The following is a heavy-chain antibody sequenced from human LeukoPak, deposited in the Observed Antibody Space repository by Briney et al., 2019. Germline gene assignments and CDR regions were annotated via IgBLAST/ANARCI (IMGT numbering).Heavy chain of an antibody. J-gene: IGHJ4*02. Sequence: SETLSLTCTVSGGSISSGSYYWSWIRQPPGKGLEWIGNIYYSGSTNYNPSLKSRVSISVDTSKNQFSLKLSSVTAADTAVYYCAKDPRDHSYGWSWRYFDYWGQGTLVTVSS. CDR1: GGSISSGSYY. CDR2: IYYSGST. D-gene: IGHD5-18*01. CDR3: AKDPRDHSYGWSWRYFDY. V-gene: IGHV4-39*02.